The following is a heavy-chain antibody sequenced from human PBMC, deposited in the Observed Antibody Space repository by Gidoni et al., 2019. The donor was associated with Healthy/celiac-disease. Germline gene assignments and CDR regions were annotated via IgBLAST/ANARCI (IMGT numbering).Heavy chain of an antibody. CDR2: ISGSGGST. V-gene: IGHV3-23*01. D-gene: IGHD3-22*01. CDR1: GFTFSSYA. J-gene: IGHJ4*02. CDR3: AKDPNDSSGYYSNFDY. Sequence: EVQLLESVGGLVQPGGSLRLSCAASGFTFSSYAMSWVRQAPGKGLEWVSDISGSGGSTYYADYVKGRFTISRDNSKNTLYLQMNSLRAEDTAVYYCAKDPNDSSGYYSNFDYWGQGTLVTVSS.